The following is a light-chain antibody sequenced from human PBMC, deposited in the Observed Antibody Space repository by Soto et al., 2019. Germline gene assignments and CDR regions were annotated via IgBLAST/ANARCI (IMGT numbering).Light chain of an antibody. V-gene: IGKV3-11*01. CDR1: QSVSSY. CDR2: DAS. J-gene: IGKJ4*01. Sequence: EIVLTQSPATLSLSPGERATLSCRASQSVSSYLAWYQQKPGQAPRLLIYDASNRATGIPARFSGSGSGTDFPLTIRSLEPEDFAVYYCQQRSNWPHLTFGGGTKVEIK. CDR3: QQRSNWPHLT.